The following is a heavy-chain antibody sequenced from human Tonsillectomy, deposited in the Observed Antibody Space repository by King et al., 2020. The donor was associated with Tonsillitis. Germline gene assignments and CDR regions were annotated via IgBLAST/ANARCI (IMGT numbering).Heavy chain of an antibody. D-gene: IGHD2-15*01. V-gene: IGHV3-9*01. J-gene: IGHJ4*02. Sequence: EVQLVESGGGLVQPGRSLRLSCAASGFTFDDYAMHWVRQAPGKGLEWVSGISWNSGSIGYADSVKGRFTISRDNAKNSLYLQMNSLRAEDTALYYCAKSRVVAATEFDYWGQETLVTVSS. CDR1: GFTFDDYA. CDR2: ISWNSGSI. CDR3: AKSRVVAATEFDY.